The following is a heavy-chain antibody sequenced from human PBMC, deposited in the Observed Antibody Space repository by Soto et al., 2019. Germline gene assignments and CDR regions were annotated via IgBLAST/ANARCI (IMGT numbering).Heavy chain of an antibody. J-gene: IGHJ4*02. V-gene: IGHV4-61*01. Sequence: SETLSLTCTVSGGSVSSGSYYWSWIRQPPGKGLEWIGYIYYSGSTNYNPSLKSRVTISVDTSKNQFSLKLSSVTAADTAVYYCATSLIVDTAMVSLYYFDYWGQGTLVTVSS. CDR1: GGSVSSGSYY. D-gene: IGHD5-18*01. CDR3: ATSLIVDTAMVSLYYFDY. CDR2: IYYSGST.